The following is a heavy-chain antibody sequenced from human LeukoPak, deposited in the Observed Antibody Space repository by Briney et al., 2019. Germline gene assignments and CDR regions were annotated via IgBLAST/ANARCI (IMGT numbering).Heavy chain of an antibody. CDR3: ARLTSHSSSWFTAQYYYYYMDV. Sequence: RPSETLSLTCAVYGGSFSGYYWSWIRQPPGKGLEWIGEINHSGSTNYNPSLKSRVTISVDTSKNQFSLKLSSVTAADTAVYYCARLTSHSSSWFTAQYYYYYMDVWGKGTTVTISS. CDR2: INHSGST. CDR1: GGSFSGYY. J-gene: IGHJ6*03. D-gene: IGHD6-13*01. V-gene: IGHV4-34*01.